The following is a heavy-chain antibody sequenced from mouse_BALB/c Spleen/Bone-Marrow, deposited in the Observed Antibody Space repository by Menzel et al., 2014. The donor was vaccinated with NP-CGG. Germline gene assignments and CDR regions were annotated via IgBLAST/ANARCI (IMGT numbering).Heavy chain of an antibody. D-gene: IGHD1-2*01. CDR1: GYAFTNYL. CDR3: SRQTATFFDY. Sequence: VQLVESGAELVRPGTSVKVSCKASGYAFTNYLIEWVKQRPGQGLEWIGVINPGSGGTNYNGKFKDKATLTADESSSTAYMQLSSLTSDDSAVYFCSRQTATFFDYWGQGTTLTVSS. J-gene: IGHJ2*01. CDR2: INPGSGGT. V-gene: IGHV1-54*03.